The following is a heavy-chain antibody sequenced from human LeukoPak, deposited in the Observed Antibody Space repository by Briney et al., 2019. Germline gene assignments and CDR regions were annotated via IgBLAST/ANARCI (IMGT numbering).Heavy chain of an antibody. V-gene: IGHV1-69*05. D-gene: IGHD2-2*01. CDR2: IIPIFGTA. Sequence: ASVKVSCKASGGTFSSYAISWVRQAPGQGLEWMGGIIPIFGTANYAQKFQGRVTITTDESTSTAYMELSSLRSEDTAVYYCARGDFKFVPAAPYYYYMDVWGKGTTVTVSS. CDR3: ARGDFKFVPAAPYYYYMDV. CDR1: GGTFSSYA. J-gene: IGHJ6*03.